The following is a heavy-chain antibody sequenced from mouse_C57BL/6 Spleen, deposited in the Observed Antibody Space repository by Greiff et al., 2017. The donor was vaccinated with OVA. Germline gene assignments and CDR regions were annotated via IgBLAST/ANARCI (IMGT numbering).Heavy chain of an antibody. CDR3: TRDKDYGHWYFDV. Sequence: EVKLVESGEGLVKPGGSLKLSCAASGFTFSSYAMSWVRQTPEKRLEWVAYISSGGDYIYYADTVKGRFTISRDNARNTLYLQMSSLKSEDTAMYYCTRDKDYGHWYFDVWGTGTTVTVSS. J-gene: IGHJ1*03. CDR2: ISSGGDYI. CDR1: GFTFSSYA. V-gene: IGHV5-9-1*02. D-gene: IGHD1-1*01.